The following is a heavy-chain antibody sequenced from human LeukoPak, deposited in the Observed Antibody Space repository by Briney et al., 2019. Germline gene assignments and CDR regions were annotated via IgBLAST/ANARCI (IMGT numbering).Heavy chain of an antibody. CDR1: GFTFTTYA. J-gene: IGHJ4*02. CDR2: ISYDGSSK. D-gene: IGHD6-13*01. CDR3: ARAKGPYSSSWYPPYY. Sequence: GGSLRLSCAASGFTFTTYAMPWVRQAPGKGLEWVAVISYDGSSKYYADSVKGQFTISRDNSKNTLYLQMNSLRAEDTAVYYCARAKGPYSSSWYPPYYWGQGILVTVSS. V-gene: IGHV3-30-3*01.